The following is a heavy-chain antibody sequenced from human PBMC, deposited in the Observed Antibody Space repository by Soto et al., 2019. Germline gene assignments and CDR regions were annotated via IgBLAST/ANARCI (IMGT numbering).Heavy chain of an antibody. CDR2: IIPIFGTA. J-gene: IGHJ6*02. D-gene: IGHD3-10*01. CDR1: GGTFSSYA. CDR3: ARAIEPYYYGSGSYQPYYYYGMDV. V-gene: IGHV1-69*13. Sequence: GASVKVSCKASGGTFSSYAISWVRQAPGQGLEWMGGIIPIFGTANYAQKFQGRVTITADESTSTAYMELSSLRSEDTAVYYCARAIEPYYYGSGSYQPYYYYGMDVWGQGTTVTVSS.